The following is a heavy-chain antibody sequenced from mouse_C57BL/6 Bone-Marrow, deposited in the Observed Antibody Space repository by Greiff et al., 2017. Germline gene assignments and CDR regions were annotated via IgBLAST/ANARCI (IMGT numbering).Heavy chain of an antibody. J-gene: IGHJ3*01. Sequence: VQLQQSGAELARPGASVKMSCKASGYTFTSYTMHWVKQRPGQGLEWIGYINPSSGYTKYNQKFKDKATLTADKSSSTAYMQLSSLTSEDSAVYYCARGDYSGSVLANWGQGTLVTVSA. CDR3: ARGDYSGSVLAN. V-gene: IGHV1-4*01. D-gene: IGHD1-1*01. CDR2: INPSSGYT. CDR1: GYTFTSYT.